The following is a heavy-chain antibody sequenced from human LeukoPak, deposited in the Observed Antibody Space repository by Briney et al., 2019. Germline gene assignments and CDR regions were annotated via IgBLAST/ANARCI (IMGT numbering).Heavy chain of an antibody. V-gene: IGHV1-18*01. D-gene: IGHD3-22*01. J-gene: IGHJ4*02. Sequence: ASVTVSCTASGYTFTHHGISWVRQAPGQGLEWMGWISCYNGDTMYAQNVQGRVTMTTDTSTRTAYIELRSLSSDDTAMYYCARDPSNSSGYHAHFDSWGQGTLVTVSS. CDR1: GYTFTHHG. CDR3: ARDPSNSSGYHAHFDS. CDR2: ISCYNGDT.